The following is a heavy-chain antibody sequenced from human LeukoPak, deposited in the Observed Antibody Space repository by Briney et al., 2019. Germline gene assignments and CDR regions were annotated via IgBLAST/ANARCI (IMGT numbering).Heavy chain of an antibody. CDR3: TTDWFFGVAQDPYYYMDV. Sequence: GGSLRLSCAASGFTFSNAWMSWVRQAPGKGLEWVGRIKSKTDGGTTDYAAPVKGRFTISRDDSKNTLYLQMNSLKTEDTAVYYCTTDWFFGVAQDPYYYMDVWGKGTTVTVSS. CDR2: IKSKTDGGTT. V-gene: IGHV3-15*01. CDR1: GFTFSNAW. D-gene: IGHD3-3*01. J-gene: IGHJ6*03.